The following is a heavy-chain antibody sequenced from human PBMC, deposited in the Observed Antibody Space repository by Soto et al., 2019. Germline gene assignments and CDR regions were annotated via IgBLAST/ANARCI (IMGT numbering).Heavy chain of an antibody. J-gene: IGHJ4*02. Sequence: VKVSCKASGGTFSSYAISWVRQAPGQGLEWMGGIIPIFGTANYAQKFQGRVTITADKSTSTAYMELSSLRTDDTAVYYCGRGRSGQIVIFYWGQGIPVTVSS. CDR3: GRGRSGQIVIFY. CDR2: IIPIFGTA. CDR1: GGTFSSYA. D-gene: IGHD2-15*01. V-gene: IGHV1-69*13.